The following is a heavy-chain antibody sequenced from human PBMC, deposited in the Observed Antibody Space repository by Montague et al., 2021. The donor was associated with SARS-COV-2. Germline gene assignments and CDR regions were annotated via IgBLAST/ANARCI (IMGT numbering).Heavy chain of an antibody. CDR2: MYYSGST. J-gene: IGHJ4*02. CDR1: GGSISSYY. Sequence: SETLSLTCTVSGGSISSYYWSWIRQPPGKGLGWIGYMYYSGSTNYNPSLKSRVTLSVDTSKYQVSLKLSSVTAADTAVYYCARDFDYWGQGTLVTVSS. CDR3: ARDFDY. V-gene: IGHV4-59*13.